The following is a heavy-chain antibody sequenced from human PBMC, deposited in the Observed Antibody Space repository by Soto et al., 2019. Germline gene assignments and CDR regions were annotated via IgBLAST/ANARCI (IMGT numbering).Heavy chain of an antibody. J-gene: IGHJ4*02. CDR2: ISSSSSYT. D-gene: IGHD2-21*02. V-gene: IGHV3-11*06. Sequence: GGSLRLSCAASGFTFSDYYMSWIRQAPGKGLEWVSYISSSSSYTNYADSVKGRFTISRDNAKNSLYLQMNSLRAEDTAVYYCARDRGGDCYTNPYFDYWGQGTLVTVSS. CDR1: GFTFSDYY. CDR3: ARDRGGDCYTNPYFDY.